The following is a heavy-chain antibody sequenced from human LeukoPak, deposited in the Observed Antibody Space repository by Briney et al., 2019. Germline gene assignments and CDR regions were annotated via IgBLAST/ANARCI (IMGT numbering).Heavy chain of an antibody. J-gene: IGHJ4*02. CDR3: AKDRTSVDLWLSDLDY. CDR2: ISYDGSNK. D-gene: IGHD5-18*01. Sequence: GGSLRLSCAASGFTFSSYVMHWVRQAPGKGLEWVAIISYDGSNKYYADSVKGRFTISRDNSKNTLFLQMNSLRAEDTAVYYCAKDRTSVDLWLSDLDYWGQGTLVTVSS. V-gene: IGHV3-30*18. CDR1: GFTFSSYV.